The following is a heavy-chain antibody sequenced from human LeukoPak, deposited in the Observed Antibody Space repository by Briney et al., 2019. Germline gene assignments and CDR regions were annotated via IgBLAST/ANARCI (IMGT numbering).Heavy chain of an antibody. Sequence: ASVKVSCKASGYTFTGYYMHWVRQAPGQGLEWMGWINPNSGGTNYAQKFQGRVTMTRDTSISTAYMELSRLRSDDTAVYYCARDLGITGTTDDAFDIWGQGTMATVSS. V-gene: IGHV1-2*02. CDR2: INPNSGGT. CDR3: ARDLGITGTTDDAFDI. J-gene: IGHJ3*02. D-gene: IGHD1-7*01. CDR1: GYTFTGYY.